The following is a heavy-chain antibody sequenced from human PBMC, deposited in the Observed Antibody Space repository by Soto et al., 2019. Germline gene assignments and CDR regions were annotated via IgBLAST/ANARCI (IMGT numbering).Heavy chain of an antibody. CDR2: IYYSGST. CDR1: GGSISSYY. D-gene: IGHD2-15*01. V-gene: IGHV4-59*01. J-gene: IGHJ4*02. CDR3: ASGGSCYSRYCYFDY. Sequence: PSETLSLTCTVSGGSISSYYWSWNRQPPGKGLEWIGYIYYSGSTNYNPSLKSRVTISVDTSKNQFSLKLSSVPAADTAVYYCASGGSCYSRYCYFDYWGQGTLVTVSS.